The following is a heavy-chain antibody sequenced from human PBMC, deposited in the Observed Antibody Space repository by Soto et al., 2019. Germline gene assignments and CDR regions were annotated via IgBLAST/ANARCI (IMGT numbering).Heavy chain of an antibody. D-gene: IGHD6-6*01. Sequence: QVQLQESGPGLVKPSQTLSLTCTVSGGSISSGASYWSWLRQHPGKGLEWIGYIYYSGSTYYNPSLKSRVTISLDTSRNQFSLRLSSVTAADTAVYYCARDIAGRPNWFTSWSQGTLVTVSS. CDR2: IYYSGST. V-gene: IGHV4-31*03. CDR1: GGSISSGASY. CDR3: ARDIAGRPNWFTS. J-gene: IGHJ5*01.